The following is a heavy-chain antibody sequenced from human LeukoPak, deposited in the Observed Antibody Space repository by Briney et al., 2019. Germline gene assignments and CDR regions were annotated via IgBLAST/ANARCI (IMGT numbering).Heavy chain of an antibody. Sequence: PGGSLRLSCAASGFTFSSYTMNWVRQAPGKGLEWVSSITRTSNYIYYADSVKGRFTISRDNAKNSLYLQMNNLRVEDTAVYYCARVRYDSIGYYSIFDYWGQGNLVTVSS. V-gene: IGHV3-21*01. D-gene: IGHD3-22*01. J-gene: IGHJ4*02. CDR3: ARVRYDSIGYYSIFDY. CDR2: ITRTSNYI. CDR1: GFTFSSYT.